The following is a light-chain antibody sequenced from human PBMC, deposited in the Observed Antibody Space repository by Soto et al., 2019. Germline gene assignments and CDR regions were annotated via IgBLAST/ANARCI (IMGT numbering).Light chain of an antibody. CDR3: CSYGGSFPYV. V-gene: IGLV2-11*01. Sequence: LTQPPSVSGSPGQSVTISCTGTSSDVGGYDYVSWYQQRPGKAPKLLIYDVTKRPSGVPDRFSGSKSGNTASLTISGLQAEDEADFYCCSYGGSFPYVFGTGTKV. J-gene: IGLJ1*01. CDR1: SSDVGGYDY. CDR2: DVT.